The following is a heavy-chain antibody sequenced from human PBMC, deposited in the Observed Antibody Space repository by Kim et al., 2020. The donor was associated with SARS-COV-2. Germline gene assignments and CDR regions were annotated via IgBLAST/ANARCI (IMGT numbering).Heavy chain of an antibody. Sequence: GGSLRLSCAASGFTFSSYSMNWVRQAPGKGLEWVSSISSSSYIYYADSVTGRFTISRDNAKNSLYLQMNSLRAEETAVYYCARSLDYYYGMDVWGQGTTVTVSS. V-gene: IGHV3-21*01. CDR1: GFTFSSYS. CDR3: ARSLDYYYGMDV. CDR2: ISSSSYI. J-gene: IGHJ6*02.